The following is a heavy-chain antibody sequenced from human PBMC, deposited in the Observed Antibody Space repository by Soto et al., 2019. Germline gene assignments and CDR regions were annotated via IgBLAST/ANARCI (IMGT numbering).Heavy chain of an antibody. V-gene: IGHV4-39*01. CDR2: IYYRGST. Sequence: SETLSLTCTVSGGSIRSSSSYWGWVRQPPGKGLEWVGSIYYRGSTYYNPSLGSRVTISVDTSKNQFSLKLSSVTAADTAVYYCAALDGYSHTGFDYWGQGTLVTVSS. CDR3: AALDGYSHTGFDY. D-gene: IGHD5-18*01. CDR1: GGSIRSSSSY. J-gene: IGHJ4*02.